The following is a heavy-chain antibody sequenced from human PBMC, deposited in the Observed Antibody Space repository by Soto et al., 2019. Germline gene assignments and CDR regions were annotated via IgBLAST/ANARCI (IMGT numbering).Heavy chain of an antibody. CDR1: GGSLSGSS. D-gene: IGHD3-16*01. CDR3: ARFHRGGYYFDY. V-gene: IGHV4-34*01. Sequence: SETLSLTCAIHGGSLSGSSWNWIRQFPGKGLEWIGEINHRGTINYNPSLKSRVTISVDTSKNQFSLKLSSVTAADTAVYYCARFHRGGYYFDYWGQGTLVTVSS. CDR2: INHRGTI. J-gene: IGHJ4*02.